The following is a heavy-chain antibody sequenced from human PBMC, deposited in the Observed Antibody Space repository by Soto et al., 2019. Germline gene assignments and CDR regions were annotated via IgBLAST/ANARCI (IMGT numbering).Heavy chain of an antibody. CDR2: INHSGST. CDR3: AREEVPQWFTKGYYGLDV. V-gene: IGHV4-34*01. D-gene: IGHD2-8*01. CDR1: GGPFSGYY. J-gene: IGHJ6*02. Sequence: SESLSLTCAVYGGPFSGYYWSWIRQPPGKEPEWIGEINHSGSTNYNRSPKSRVTIAVDTSKNQLALKLSSVTAADTGVYYCAREEVPQWFTKGYYGLDVWGQGTTVTVSS.